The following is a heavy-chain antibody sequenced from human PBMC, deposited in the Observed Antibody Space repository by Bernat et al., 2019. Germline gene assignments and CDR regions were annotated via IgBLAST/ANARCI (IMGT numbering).Heavy chain of an antibody. CDR1: GGSISSYH. CDR3: ARAPARGDYPFDY. Sequence: QVQLQESGPGLVKPSETLSLTCTVSGGSISSYHWSWIRQPPGKGLEWIGYIYYSGSTNYNPSLKSRVTISVDTSKNQFSLKLSSVTAADTAVYYCARAPARGDYPFDYWGQGTLVTVSS. J-gene: IGHJ4*02. CDR2: IYYSGST. D-gene: IGHD4-17*01. V-gene: IGHV4-59*01.